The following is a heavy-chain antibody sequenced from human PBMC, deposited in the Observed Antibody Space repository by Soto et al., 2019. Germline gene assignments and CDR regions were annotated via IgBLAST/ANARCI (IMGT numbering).Heavy chain of an antibody. CDR3: ARGLVSQYCSGGSCYYYYGMDV. Sequence: PGGSLRLSCAASGFTFSSYWMHWVRQAPGKGLVWVSRINSDGSSTSYADSVKGRFTISRDNAKNTLYLQMNSLRAEDTAVYYCARGLVSQYCSGGSCYYYYGMDVWGQGTTVTVSS. CDR2: INSDGSST. J-gene: IGHJ6*02. D-gene: IGHD2-15*01. CDR1: GFTFSSYW. V-gene: IGHV3-74*01.